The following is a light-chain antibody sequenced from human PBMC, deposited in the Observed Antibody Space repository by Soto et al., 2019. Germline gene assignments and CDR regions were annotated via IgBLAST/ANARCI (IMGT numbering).Light chain of an antibody. V-gene: IGKV3-15*01. CDR1: QSVSSN. J-gene: IGKJ4*01. CDR3: QQYNNWPHT. Sequence: EIVMTQSPATLSVSPGERATLSCRASQSVSSNLAWYLQKPGQAPRLLIYGASTRATGIPARFSGSGSETEFTLTIISQQSEDFAVYYCQQYNNWPHTFGGGTKVEIK. CDR2: GAS.